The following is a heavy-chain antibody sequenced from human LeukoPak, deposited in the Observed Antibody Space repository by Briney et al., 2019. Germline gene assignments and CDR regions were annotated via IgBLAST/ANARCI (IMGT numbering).Heavy chain of an antibody. CDR2: ISNSGGST. CDR3: AKDLGPGSMATSPGFDY. Sequence: PGGSLRLSCAASGFTFITYAMTWVRQAPGKGLEWVSAISNSGGSTYYADSVKGRFTISRDNAKTSLYLQMNSLRAEDTALYYCAKDLGPGSMATSPGFDYWGQGTLVTVSS. V-gene: IGHV3-23*01. D-gene: IGHD5-24*01. CDR1: GFTFITYA. J-gene: IGHJ4*02.